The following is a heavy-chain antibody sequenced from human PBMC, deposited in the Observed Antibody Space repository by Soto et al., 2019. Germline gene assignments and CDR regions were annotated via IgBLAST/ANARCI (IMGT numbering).Heavy chain of an antibody. CDR2: ISGSGGST. CDR1: GFTFSSYA. CDR3: AKDLGYCSSTSCYWAGYYFDY. Sequence: GGSLRLSCAASGFTFSSYAMSWVRQAPGKGLEWVSAISGSGGSTYYADSVKGRFTISRDNSKNTLYLQMNSLRAEDTAVYYCAKDLGYCSSTSCYWAGYYFDYWGQGTLVTVSS. D-gene: IGHD2-2*01. J-gene: IGHJ4*02. V-gene: IGHV3-23*01.